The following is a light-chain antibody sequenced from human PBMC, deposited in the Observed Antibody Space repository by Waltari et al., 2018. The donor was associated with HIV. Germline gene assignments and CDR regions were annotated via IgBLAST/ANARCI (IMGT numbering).Light chain of an antibody. J-gene: IGLJ1*01. V-gene: IGLV3-21*02. CDR3: HVWDRSSDHHV. Sequence: SYVLTQSPSVSVAPGQTASITCGGNNIGSKSVHWYQQKAGQAPVLVVYNGSDRPSGIPERFSGSGSGNTATLTISRVEAGDEADYYCHVWDRSSDHHVFGPGTKVTVL. CDR2: NGS. CDR1: NIGSKS.